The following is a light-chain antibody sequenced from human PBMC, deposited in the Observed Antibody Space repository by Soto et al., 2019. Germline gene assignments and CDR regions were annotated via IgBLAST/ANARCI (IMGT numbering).Light chain of an antibody. CDR3: QSYDSSLSGYV. CDR1: KNDIGVYDF. Sequence: QSALTQPPSASGSPGQSVTISCTGTKNDIGVYDFVSWYQHHPGKAPRLIIYEVVQRPSGVPDRFSGSKSGTSAPLAITGLQAEDEADYYCQSYDSSLSGYVFGTGTKVTV. J-gene: IGLJ1*01. CDR2: EVV. V-gene: IGLV2-8*01.